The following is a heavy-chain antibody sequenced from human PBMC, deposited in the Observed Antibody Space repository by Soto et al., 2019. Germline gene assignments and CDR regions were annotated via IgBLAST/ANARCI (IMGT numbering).Heavy chain of an antibody. J-gene: IGHJ5*02. CDR2: ISGSGFKK. CDR1: GFTFSSYA. CDR3: AKNQGVELVPLATVDWFDP. V-gene: IGHV3-23*01. D-gene: IGHD1-26*01. Sequence: GGSLRLSCAASGFTFSSYAMSWVRQAPGKGLEWISSISGSGFKKYYADSVKGRFTISRDNSKSTVYLELNNLSAEDTAVYHCAKNQGVELVPLATVDWFDPWGQGSVVTVSS.